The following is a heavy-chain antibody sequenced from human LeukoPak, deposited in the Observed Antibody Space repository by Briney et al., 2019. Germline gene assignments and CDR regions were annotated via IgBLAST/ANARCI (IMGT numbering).Heavy chain of an antibody. Sequence: GGSLRLSCAASGFTFSSYSMNWVRQAPGKGLEWASSISSSSSYIYYADSVKGRFTISRDNAKNSLYLQMNSLRAEDTAVYYCARDSKWFGEPYAFDIWGQGTMVTVSS. J-gene: IGHJ3*02. CDR2: ISSSSSYI. V-gene: IGHV3-21*01. D-gene: IGHD3-10*01. CDR1: GFTFSSYS. CDR3: ARDSKWFGEPYAFDI.